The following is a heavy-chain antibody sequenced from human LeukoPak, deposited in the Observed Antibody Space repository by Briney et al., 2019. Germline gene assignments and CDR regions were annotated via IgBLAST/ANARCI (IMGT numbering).Heavy chain of an antibody. D-gene: IGHD3-22*01. J-gene: IGHJ4*02. V-gene: IGHV4-39*01. CDR3: ARLYYDSSGYYQICYFDY. CDR1: GGSISSSSYY. Sequence: SETLALTCNVSGGSISSSSYYWGWIRQPPGKGLEWIGSIYYSGSTYHNPSLKSRVTISVDTSKNQFSLNLSSVNAADTAVYYCARLYYDSSGYYQICYFDYWGQGTLVTVSS. CDR2: IYYSGST.